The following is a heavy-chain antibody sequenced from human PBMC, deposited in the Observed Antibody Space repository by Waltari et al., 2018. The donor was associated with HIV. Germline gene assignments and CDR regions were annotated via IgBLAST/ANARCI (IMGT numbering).Heavy chain of an antibody. D-gene: IGHD3-9*01. CDR2: IYPGDSDT. V-gene: IGHV5-51*03. CDR1: GYSFTNYW. J-gene: IGHJ5*02. CDR3: ARRILNAYDNWFDP. Sequence: EVQLVQSGAEVKTPGASTKFPCTGSGYSFTNYWTRSGRQMPGKGLEWMGIIYPGDSDTRYSPSFQGQVTISADKSISTAYLQWSSLKASDTAMYYCARRILNAYDNWFDPWGQGTLVTVSS.